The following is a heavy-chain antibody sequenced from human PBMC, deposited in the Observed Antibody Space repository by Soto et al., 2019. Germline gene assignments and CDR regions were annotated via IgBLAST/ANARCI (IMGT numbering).Heavy chain of an antibody. CDR2: ISSSSSI. CDR1: GFTFNSYS. CDR3: ARGASGYDSYYFDC. D-gene: IGHD5-12*01. V-gene: IGHV3-48*01. Sequence: EVQLVESGGGLVQPGGSLRLSCAASGFTFNSYSMNWVRQAPGKGLEWISYISSSSSIYYADSVKGRFTISRDNAKSSLYLQMNSLRAEDTAVYYCARGASGYDSYYFDCWGQGTLVTVAS. J-gene: IGHJ4*02.